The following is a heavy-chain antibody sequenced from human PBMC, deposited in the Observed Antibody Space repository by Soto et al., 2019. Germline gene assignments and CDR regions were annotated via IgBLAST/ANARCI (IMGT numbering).Heavy chain of an antibody. V-gene: IGHV1-2*04. Sequence: ASVKVSCKASGYTFTGYYMHWVRQAPGQGLEWMGWINPNSGGTNYAQKFQGWVTMTRDTSISTAYMELSRLRSDDTAVYYCARWLPYYYDSSGYLHTGAFDIWGQGTMVTVSS. CDR1: GYTFTGYY. CDR3: ARWLPYYYDSSGYLHTGAFDI. J-gene: IGHJ3*02. CDR2: INPNSGGT. D-gene: IGHD3-22*01.